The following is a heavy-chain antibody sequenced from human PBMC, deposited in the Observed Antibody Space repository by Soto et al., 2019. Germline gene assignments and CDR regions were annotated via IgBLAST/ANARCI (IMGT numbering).Heavy chain of an antibody. Sequence: SEMICVSKTVSWGTVSSYYGSWIRQPPGKGLEWIGYIYYSGSTNYNPSLKSRVTISVDTSKNQFSLKLSSVTAADTAVYYCARLNQQQAHYYYYYYMDVWGKGTTVTVSS. CDR2: IYYSGST. D-gene: IGHD6-13*01. V-gene: IGHV4-59*08. CDR3: ARLNQQQAHYYYYYYMDV. CDR1: WGTVSSYY. J-gene: IGHJ6*03.